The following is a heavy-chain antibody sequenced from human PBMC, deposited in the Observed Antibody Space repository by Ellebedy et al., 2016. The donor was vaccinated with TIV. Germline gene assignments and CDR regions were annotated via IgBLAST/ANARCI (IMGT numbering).Heavy chain of an antibody. V-gene: IGHV1-8*03. J-gene: IGHJ4*02. D-gene: IGHD6-13*01. CDR2: MNPNSGNT. CDR3: ARVRDNSWYY. CDR1: GYTFTSYD. Sequence: ASVKVSCKASGYTFTSYDIHWVRQATGQGLEWMGWMNPNSGNTGYAQKFQGRVTITRNTSISTAYMKLSSLRSEDTAVYYCARVRDNSWYYWGQGTLVTVSS.